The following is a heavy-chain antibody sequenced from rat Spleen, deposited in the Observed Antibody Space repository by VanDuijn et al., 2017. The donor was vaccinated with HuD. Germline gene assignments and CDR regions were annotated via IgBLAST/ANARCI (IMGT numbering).Heavy chain of an antibody. J-gene: IGHJ4*01. CDR2: ISYDGSST. CDR3: ARPSGTARGVMEA. V-gene: IGHV5-29*01. Sequence: EVQLVESGGDLVQPGRSLKLSCAASGFTFRNYDMAWVRQAPTMGLEGVTSISYDGSSTYYRDSVNGRFTISRDNVKSTLDLEMDSLRSEDTATYYCARPSGTARGVMEAWGQGASVTVSS. CDR1: GFTFRNYD. D-gene: IGHD5-1*01.